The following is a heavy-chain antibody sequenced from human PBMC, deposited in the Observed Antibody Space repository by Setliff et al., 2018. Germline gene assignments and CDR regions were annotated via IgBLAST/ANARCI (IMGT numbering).Heavy chain of an antibody. V-gene: IGHV4-39*01. CDR1: GGSISSGVYY. CDR3: ARTGTYRYFDY. J-gene: IGHJ4*02. CDR2: IYYRGDT. D-gene: IGHD1-1*01. Sequence: LSLTCTVSGGSISSGVYYWAWIRQPPGKGLEWIGRIYYRGDTYYNASLKSRLTLSVDTSKNQVSLNLRSVTAADTAVYYRARTGTYRYFDYWGQGTQVTV.